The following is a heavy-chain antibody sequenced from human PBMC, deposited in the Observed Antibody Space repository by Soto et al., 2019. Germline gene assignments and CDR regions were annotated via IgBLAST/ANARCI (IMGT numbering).Heavy chain of an antibody. Sequence: PSETLSLTCTVSGGSISSGDYYWSWIRHPPGKGLEWIGYIYYSGSTYYNPSLKSRVTISVDTSKNQFSLKLSSVTAADTAVYYCATFSTVTPLGFDYWGQGTLVTVSS. CDR2: IYYSGST. V-gene: IGHV4-30-4*01. CDR3: ATFSTVTPLGFDY. J-gene: IGHJ4*02. D-gene: IGHD4-4*01. CDR1: GGSISSGDYY.